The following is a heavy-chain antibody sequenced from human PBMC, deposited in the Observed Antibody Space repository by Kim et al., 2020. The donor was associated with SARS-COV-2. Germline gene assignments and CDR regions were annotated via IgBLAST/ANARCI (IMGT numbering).Heavy chain of an antibody. J-gene: IGHJ6*02. CDR1: GFTFSDYY. D-gene: IGHD3-3*01. CDR3: ARGGSYYDLWSGYYMNYYYGMDV. Sequence: GGSLRLSCAASGFTFSDYYMSWIRQAPGKGLEWVSYISSSSSYTNYADSVKGRFTISRDNAKNSLYLQMNSLRAEDTAVYYCARGGSYYDLWSGYYMNYYYGMDVWGQGTTVTVSS. CDR2: ISSSSSYT. V-gene: IGHV3-11*06.